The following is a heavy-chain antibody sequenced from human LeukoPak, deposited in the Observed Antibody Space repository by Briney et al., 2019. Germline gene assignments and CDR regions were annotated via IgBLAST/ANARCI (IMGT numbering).Heavy chain of an antibody. CDR3: ARKGEVGATDFDY. CDR1: GFTFSNFW. J-gene: IGHJ4*02. V-gene: IGHV3-7*01. Sequence: GGSLRLSCAASGFTFSNFWMNWVRQAPGKGLEWVANIKQDGSEKYYVDSVRGRFTISRDNAKNSLYLQMNSLRAEDTAVYYCARKGEVGATDFDYWGQGTLVTVFS. D-gene: IGHD1-26*01. CDR2: IKQDGSEK.